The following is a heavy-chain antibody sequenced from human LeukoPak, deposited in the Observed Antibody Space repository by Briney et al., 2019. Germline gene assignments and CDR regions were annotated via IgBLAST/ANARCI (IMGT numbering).Heavy chain of an antibody. CDR2: ISGSDGST. V-gene: IGHV3-23*01. CDR3: ARDQYDFWSAYGFDY. J-gene: IGHJ4*02. Sequence: GRSLRLSCAASGFTFSSHAMTWVRQAPGKGLEWVSGISGSDGSTYYADSVVGRFTISRDNSKSTLYLQMNSLRADDTAIYYCARDQYDFWSAYGFDYWGRGTLVTVSS. D-gene: IGHD3-3*01. CDR1: GFTFSSHA.